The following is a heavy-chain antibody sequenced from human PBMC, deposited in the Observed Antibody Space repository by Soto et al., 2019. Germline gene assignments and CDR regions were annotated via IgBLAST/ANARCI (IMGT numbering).Heavy chain of an antibody. J-gene: IGHJ4*02. Sequence: QVQLVQSGAEVKKPGSSVKVSCKASGGTFSSYAISWVRQAPGQGLEWMGGLIPIFGTANYAQKFQGRIPITADKSTSTAYMELSSLRSEDTAVYYWARGEADSYVAETAFDYWGQGTLVTVSA. CDR3: ARGEADSYVAETAFDY. CDR2: LIPIFGTA. D-gene: IGHD3-10*02. V-gene: IGHV1-69*06. CDR1: GGTFSSYA.